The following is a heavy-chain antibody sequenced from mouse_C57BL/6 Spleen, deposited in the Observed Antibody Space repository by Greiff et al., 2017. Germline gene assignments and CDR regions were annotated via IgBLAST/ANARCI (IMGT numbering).Heavy chain of an antibody. CDR1: GYTFTSYW. CDR3: ARGVTDYAMDY. V-gene: IGHV1-69*01. D-gene: IGHD2-2*01. CDR2: IDPSDSYT. Sequence: VQLQQPGAELVMPGASVKLSCKASGYTFTSYWMHWVKQRPGQGLEWIGEIDPSDSYTNYNQKFKGKSTLTVDKSSSTAYMQLSSLTSEDSAVYYCARGVTDYAMDYWGQGTSVTVSS. J-gene: IGHJ4*01.